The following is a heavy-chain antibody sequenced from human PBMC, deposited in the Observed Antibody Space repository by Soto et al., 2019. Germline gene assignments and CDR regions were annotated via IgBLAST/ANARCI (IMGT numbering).Heavy chain of an antibody. CDR3: AKGGRQWLGTADFIY. CDR1: GFTFSDYA. V-gene: IGHV3-30*18. J-gene: IGHJ4*02. Sequence: VQLVESGGGVVQPGRSLRLSCAASGFTFSDYAMHWVRQAPGKGLEWVAVVSHDGRNTHYADSVKGRCTISRDSSKNPVSLERTSLSAEDQAVYYCAKGGRQWLGTADFIYLGQGALVTVSS. CDR2: VSHDGRNT. D-gene: IGHD6-19*01.